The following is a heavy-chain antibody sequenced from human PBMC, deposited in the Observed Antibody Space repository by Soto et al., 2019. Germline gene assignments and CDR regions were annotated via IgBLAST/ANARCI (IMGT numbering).Heavy chain of an antibody. D-gene: IGHD5-18*01. V-gene: IGHV1-69*12. CDR3: ARSWVGTAMVYLYDYYYYGMDV. Sequence: QVQLVQSGAEVKKPGSSVKVSCKASGGTFSSYAISWVRQAPGQGLEWMGGIIPIFGTANYAQKFQGRGTITADEYTSTDYMGRSSLRYEDTAVYYCARSWVGTAMVYLYDYYYYGMDVWGQGTTVTVSS. CDR1: GGTFSSYA. CDR2: IIPIFGTA. J-gene: IGHJ6*02.